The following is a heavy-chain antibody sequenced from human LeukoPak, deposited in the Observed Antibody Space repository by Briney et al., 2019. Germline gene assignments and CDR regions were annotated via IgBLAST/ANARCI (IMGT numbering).Heavy chain of an antibody. Sequence: SETLSLTCTVSGGSISSYYWSWIRQPPGKGLEWIGYIYYSGSTNYNPSLKSRVTISVDTSKNQFSLKLSSVTAADTAVYYCARHSPLWFGELLSGAFDYWGQGTLVTVSS. J-gene: IGHJ4*02. D-gene: IGHD3-10*01. CDR2: IYYSGST. CDR1: GGSISSYY. V-gene: IGHV4-59*08. CDR3: ARHSPLWFGELLSGAFDY.